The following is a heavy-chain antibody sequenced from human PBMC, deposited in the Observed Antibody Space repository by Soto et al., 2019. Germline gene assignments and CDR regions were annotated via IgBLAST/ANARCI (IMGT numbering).Heavy chain of an antibody. J-gene: IGHJ6*02. CDR2: INHSGST. D-gene: IGHD3-16*01. CDR3: ARVHAYYYYYYGMDV. Sequence: SETLSLTCAVYGGSFSGYYWSWIRQPPGKGLEWIGEINHSGSTNYNPSLKSRVTISVDTSKNQFSLKLSSVTAADTAVYYCARVHAYYYYYYGMDVWGQGTTVTVSS. CDR1: GGSFSGYY. V-gene: IGHV4-34*01.